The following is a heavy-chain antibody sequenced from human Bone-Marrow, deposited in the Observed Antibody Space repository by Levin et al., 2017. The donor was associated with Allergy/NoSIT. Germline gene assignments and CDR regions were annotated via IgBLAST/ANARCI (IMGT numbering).Heavy chain of an antibody. CDR3: VRGSMASSYYNLDV. V-gene: IGHV1-69*06. CDR2: IIPVFGTP. CDR1: GGSVVSNS. D-gene: IGHD2/OR15-2a*01. Sequence: GGSLRLSCKASGGSVVSNSITWVRQAPGQGLEWMAGIIPVFGTPDYAQKFQGRVTITADKVTNAAYMELTNLRSDDTAVYYCVRGSMASSYYNLDVWGQGTTVTVSS. J-gene: IGHJ6*02.